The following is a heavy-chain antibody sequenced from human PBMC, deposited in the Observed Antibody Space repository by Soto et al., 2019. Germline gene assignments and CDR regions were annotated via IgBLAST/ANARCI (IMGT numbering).Heavy chain of an antibody. D-gene: IGHD2-15*01. V-gene: IGHV3-74*02. J-gene: IGHJ6*03. Sequence: EVQLVESGGCLVQPGGSLRLSCAASGFTFSNYWMYWVRQAPGKGLEWVSRIKSDGSVSSHADSVKGRLTISRDNVKNTLYLHMDSLRAEDTAVYYCARGDCVGGTCYSLAGCFYYYMDVWGKGTTVNVFS. CDR2: IKSDGSVS. CDR3: ARGDCVGGTCYSLAGCFYYYMDV. CDR1: GFTFSNYW.